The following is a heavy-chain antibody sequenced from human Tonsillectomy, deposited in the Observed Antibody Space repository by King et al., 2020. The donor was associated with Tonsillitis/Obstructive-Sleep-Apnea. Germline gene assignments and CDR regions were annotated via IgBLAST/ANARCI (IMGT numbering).Heavy chain of an antibody. V-gene: IGHV5-51*01. CDR1: AYIFTSYW. Sequence: QLVQSGAEVKKPGESLKISCKGSAYIFTSYWIGWVRQMPGKGLEWMGIIYPGDSDTRYSPSFQAQVTISVDKSISTAYLQWGSLKASDTAMYYCASPARGYSRGLDYWGQGTLVTVSS. CDR2: IYPGDSDT. J-gene: IGHJ4*02. D-gene: IGHD6-19*01. CDR3: ASPARGYSRGLDY.